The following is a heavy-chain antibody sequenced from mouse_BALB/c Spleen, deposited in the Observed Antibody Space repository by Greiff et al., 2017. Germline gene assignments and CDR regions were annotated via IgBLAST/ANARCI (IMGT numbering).Heavy chain of an antibody. CDR2: ISYDGSN. Sequence: DVQLQESGPGLVKPSQSLSLTCSVTGYSITSGYYWNWIRQFPGNKLEWMGYISYDGSNNYNPSLKNRISITRDTSKNQFFLKLNSVTTEDTATYYCARADYYGPAWFAYWGQGTLVTVSA. CDR1: GYSITSGYY. V-gene: IGHV3-6*02. D-gene: IGHD1-2*01. J-gene: IGHJ3*01. CDR3: ARADYYGPAWFAY.